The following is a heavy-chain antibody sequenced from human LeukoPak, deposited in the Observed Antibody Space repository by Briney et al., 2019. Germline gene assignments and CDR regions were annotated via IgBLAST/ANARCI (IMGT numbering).Heavy chain of an antibody. CDR1: GGSISSSSYY. CDR3: ARHFPYYYDSSGCSSSRYYYYYMDV. D-gene: IGHD3-22*01. V-gene: IGHV4-39*01. Sequence: SETLSLTCTVSGGSISSSSYYWGWIRQPPGKGLEWIGSIYYSGSTYYNPSLKSRVTISVDTSKNQFSLKLSSVTAADTAVYYCARHFPYYYDSSGCSSSRYYYYYMDVWGKGTTVTVSS. CDR2: IYYSGST. J-gene: IGHJ6*03.